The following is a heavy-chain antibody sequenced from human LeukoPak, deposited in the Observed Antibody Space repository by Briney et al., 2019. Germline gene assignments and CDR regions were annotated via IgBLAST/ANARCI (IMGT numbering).Heavy chain of an antibody. J-gene: IGHJ4*02. Sequence: SETLSLTCTVSGGSISSGSYYWSWIRQPAGKGLEWIGRIYTGGSTNYNPSLKSRVTISVDTSKNQFSLKLSSVTAADTAVYCCARDPADYYDSSGYSAPRLSDYWGQGTLVTVSS. CDR1: GGSISSGSYY. CDR3: ARDPADYYDSSGYSAPRLSDY. V-gene: IGHV4-61*02. D-gene: IGHD3-22*01. CDR2: IYTGGST.